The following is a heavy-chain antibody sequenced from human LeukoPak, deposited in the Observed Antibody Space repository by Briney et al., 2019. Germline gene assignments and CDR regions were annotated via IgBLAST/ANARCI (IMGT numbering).Heavy chain of an antibody. CDR3: ARPLSAGHYYMDV. V-gene: IGHV1-69*05. D-gene: IGHD3-16*02. J-gene: IGHJ6*03. Sequence: ASEKVSCKASGGTLSSYAISWVRQAPGQGLEWMGGIIPIFGTANYAQKFQGRVTITTDESTSTAYMELSSLRSEDTAVYYCARPLSAGHYYMDVWGKGTTVTVSS. CDR2: IIPIFGTA. CDR1: GGTLSSYA.